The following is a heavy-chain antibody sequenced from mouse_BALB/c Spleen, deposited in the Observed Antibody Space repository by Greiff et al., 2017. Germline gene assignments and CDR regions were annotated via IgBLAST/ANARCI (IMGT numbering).Heavy chain of an antibody. D-gene: IGHD2-5*01. J-gene: IGHJ2*01. Sequence: EVKLVESGGGLVKPGGSLKLSCAASGFTFSSYAMSWVRQTPEKRLEWVASISSGGGTYYPDSVKGRFTISRDNARNILYLQMSSLRSEDTAMYYCARGRSNYAFDYGGQGTTLTVSS. V-gene: IGHV5-6-5*01. CDR3: ARGRSNYAFDY. CDR2: ISSGGGT. CDR1: GFTFSSYA.